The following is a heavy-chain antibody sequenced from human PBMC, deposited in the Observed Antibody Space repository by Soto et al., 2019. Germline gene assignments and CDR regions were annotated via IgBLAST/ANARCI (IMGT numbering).Heavy chain of an antibody. CDR1: GGSISSYY. V-gene: IGHV4-59*01. CDR2: INYSGST. CDR3: ARTLATITWRYLDY. D-gene: IGHD5-12*01. J-gene: IGHJ4*02. Sequence: SETLSLTCTVSGGSISSYYWSWIRQTSGKGLEWLGYINYSGSTSYNPSLKSRATISVDTSKNLVSLKLNSVTAADTAVYFCARTLATITWRYLDYWGQGTLVTVSS.